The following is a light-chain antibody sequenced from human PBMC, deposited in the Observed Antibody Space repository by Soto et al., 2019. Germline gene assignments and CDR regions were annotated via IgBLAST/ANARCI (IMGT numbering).Light chain of an antibody. V-gene: IGLV2-14*01. J-gene: IGLJ1*01. CDR1: TSDVGDYNY. CDR2: DVG. Sequence: QSVLTQPASVSGSPGQSITISCTGTTSDVGDYNYVSWYQQYPGKAPKLMIYDVGNRPSGISNRLSGSKSGNTASLTISGLQAEDEADYYCSSLTSSNTFGFGTGTKVTVL. CDR3: SSLTSSNTFG.